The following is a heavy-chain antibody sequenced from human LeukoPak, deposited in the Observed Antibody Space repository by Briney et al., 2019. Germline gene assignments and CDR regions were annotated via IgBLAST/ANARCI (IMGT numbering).Heavy chain of an antibody. CDR2: IYYSGST. V-gene: IGHV4-59*11. D-gene: IGHD1-26*01. CDR3: ARVSRRRELLRFDY. J-gene: IGHJ4*02. Sequence: SETLSLTCTVSGGSISSHYWSWIRQPPGKGLERIGYIYYSGSTNYNPSLKSRVTISVDTSKNQFSLKLSSVTAADTAVYYCARVSRRRELLRFDYWGQGTLVTVSS. CDR1: GGSISSHY.